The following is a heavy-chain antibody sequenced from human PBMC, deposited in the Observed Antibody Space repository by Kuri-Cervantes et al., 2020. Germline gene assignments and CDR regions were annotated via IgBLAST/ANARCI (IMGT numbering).Heavy chain of an antibody. V-gene: IGHV1-46*01. Sequence: ASVKVSCKASGYTFTSYYMHWVRQAPGQGLEWMGIINPSGGSTSYAQRFQGRVTMTRNTSISTAYMELSSLRSEDTAVYYCARGGTYSSGWFWPFDPWGQGTLVTVSS. J-gene: IGHJ5*02. CDR1: GYTFTSYY. CDR3: ARGGTYSSGWFWPFDP. CDR2: INPSGGST. D-gene: IGHD6-19*01.